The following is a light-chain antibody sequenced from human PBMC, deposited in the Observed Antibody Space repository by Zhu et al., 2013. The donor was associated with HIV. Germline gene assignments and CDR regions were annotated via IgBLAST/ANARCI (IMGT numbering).Light chain of an antibody. CDR3: QQFGSLPPT. V-gene: IGKV3-20*01. CDR1: QSVSTAY. Sequence: ETVLTQSPGTLSLSPGERATLSCRASQSVSTAYLAWYQQKPGQAPRLLIYAASSGATGIPDRFSGSGSGTDFTLTINRLEPEDFAVYYCQQFGSLPPTFGQGTKVEIK. CDR2: AAS. J-gene: IGKJ1*01.